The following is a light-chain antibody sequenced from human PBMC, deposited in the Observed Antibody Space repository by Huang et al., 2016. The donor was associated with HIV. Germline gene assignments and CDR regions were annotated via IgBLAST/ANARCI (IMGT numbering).Light chain of an antibody. CDR3: QQYGNSPLT. J-gene: IGKJ4*01. V-gene: IGKV3-20*01. CDR2: GAT. CDR1: QRVRTDY. Sequence: ETVLTQSPGILSLSPGERATLSCRAIQRVRTDYLAWYQQKPGQAPRLLIHGATVRATGIPDRFSGSGSGTDFTLTINRLEPEDFALYYCQQYGNSPLTFGGGTEVEIK.